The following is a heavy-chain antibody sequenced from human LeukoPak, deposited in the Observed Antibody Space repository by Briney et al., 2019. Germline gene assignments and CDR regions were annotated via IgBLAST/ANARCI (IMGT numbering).Heavy chain of an antibody. CDR3: ARGGRIAVAVTDYFDY. V-gene: IGHV1-46*01. J-gene: IGHJ4*02. D-gene: IGHD6-19*01. Sequence: VRVSCKTSGYTFTDYDITWVRQAPGQGLEWMGIINPSGGSTSYAQKFQGRVTMTRDMSTSTVYMELSSLRSEDTAVYYCARGGRIAVAVTDYFDYWGQGTLVTVSS. CDR2: INPSGGST. CDR1: GYTFTDYD.